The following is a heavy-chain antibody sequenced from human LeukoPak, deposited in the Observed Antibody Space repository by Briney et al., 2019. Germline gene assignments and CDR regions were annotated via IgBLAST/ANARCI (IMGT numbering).Heavy chain of an antibody. D-gene: IGHD6-6*01. Sequence: GGSLRLSRAASGFTFSSYGMHWVRQAPGKGLEWVAFIRYDGTEKYYAGSVKGRFTISRDNSKNTLHLQMSSLRPEDTAVYYCARVVIAARPHWFDPWGQGTLVTVSS. CDR3: ARVVIAARPHWFDP. V-gene: IGHV3-30*02. CDR2: IRYDGTEK. CDR1: GFTFSSYG. J-gene: IGHJ5*02.